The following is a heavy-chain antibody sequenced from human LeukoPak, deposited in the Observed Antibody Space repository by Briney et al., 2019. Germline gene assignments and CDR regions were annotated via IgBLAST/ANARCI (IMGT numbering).Heavy chain of an antibody. D-gene: IGHD3-22*01. CDR2: ISNDGGGT. CDR1: GFIFNNYG. V-gene: IGHV3-23*01. J-gene: IGHJ5*02. CDR3: AKGSSGHFVDL. Sequence: GGSLRLSCAASGFIFNNYGLIWVRQAPGKGLEWVSAISNDGGGTNYADFVKGRFTISRDNSKNTLFLQMNSLRAEDTALYYCAKGSSGHFVDLWGQGTMVTVSS.